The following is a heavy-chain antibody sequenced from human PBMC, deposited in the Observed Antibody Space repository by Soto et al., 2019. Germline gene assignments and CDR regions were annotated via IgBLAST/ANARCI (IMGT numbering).Heavy chain of an antibody. CDR3: AKDIGTKSAYYYYGMDV. V-gene: IGHV3-43*01. CDR2: ISWDGGST. Sequence: GGSLRLSCAASGFTFDDYTMHWVRQAPGKGLEWVSLISWDGGSTYYADSVKGRFTISRDNSKNSLYLQMNSLRTEDTALYYCAKDIGTKSAYYYYGMDVWGPGTTVTVYS. J-gene: IGHJ6*02. D-gene: IGHD2-8*01. CDR1: GFTFDDYT.